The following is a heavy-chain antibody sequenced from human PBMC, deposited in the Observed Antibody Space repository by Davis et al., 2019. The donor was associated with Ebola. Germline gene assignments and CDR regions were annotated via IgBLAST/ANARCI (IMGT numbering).Heavy chain of an antibody. D-gene: IGHD3-3*01. J-gene: IGHJ4*02. CDR3: ARANLTIFGVVPDDY. CDR1: GFTFSSFS. V-gene: IGHV3-74*01. Sequence: HTGGSLRLSCAASGFTFSSFSMHWVRQAPGKGLVWVSRINSDGSSTYYADSVKGRFTISRDNSKNTLYLQMNSLRAEDTAVYYSARANLTIFGVVPDDYWGQGTPVTVSS. CDR2: INSDGSST.